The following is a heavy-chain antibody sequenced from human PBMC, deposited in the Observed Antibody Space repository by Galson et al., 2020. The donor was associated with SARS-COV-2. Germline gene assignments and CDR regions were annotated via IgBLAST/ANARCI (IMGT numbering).Heavy chain of an antibody. D-gene: IGHD6-19*01. V-gene: IGHV4-31*03. CDR1: GGSISSGAYY. CDR2: IYYSGSA. CDR3: ARTSSGWYGSFYY. Sequence: SETLSLTCTVSGGSISSGAYYWSWIRQHPGKGLEWIGYIYYSGSAYYNPSLKSRVTISVDTSVNQFSLKLNSVTAADTAVYYCARTSSGWYGSFYYWGQGTVVTGSS. J-gene: IGHJ4*02.